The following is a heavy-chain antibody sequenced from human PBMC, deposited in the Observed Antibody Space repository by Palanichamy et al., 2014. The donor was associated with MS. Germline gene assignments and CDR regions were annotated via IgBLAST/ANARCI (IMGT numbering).Heavy chain of an antibody. J-gene: IGHJ4*02. V-gene: IGHV4-59*12. CDR1: GGSISSYY. CDR2: IYYSGST. CDR3: AREDTAIGLDY. Sequence: QVQLQESGPGLVKPSETLSLTCTVSGGSISSYYWSWIRQPPGKGLEWIGYIYYSGSTNYNPSLKSRVTISVDTSKNQFSLKLSSVTAADTAVYYCAREDTAIGLDYWGQGTLVTVSS. D-gene: IGHD5-18*01.